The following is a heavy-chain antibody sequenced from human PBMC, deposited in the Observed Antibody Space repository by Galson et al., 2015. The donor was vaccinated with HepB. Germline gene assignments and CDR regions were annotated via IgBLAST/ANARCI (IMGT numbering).Heavy chain of an antibody. CDR3: ARGGYYDSSGYYPFDY. Sequence: PALVKPTQTLTLTCTFSGFSLSTSGMCVSWIRQPPGKALEWLARIDWDDDKYYSTSLKTRLTISKDTSKNQVVLTMTNMDPVDTATYYCARGGYYDSSGYYPFDYWGQGTLVTVSS. J-gene: IGHJ4*02. CDR1: GFSLSTSGMC. CDR2: IDWDDDK. V-gene: IGHV2-70*11. D-gene: IGHD3-22*01.